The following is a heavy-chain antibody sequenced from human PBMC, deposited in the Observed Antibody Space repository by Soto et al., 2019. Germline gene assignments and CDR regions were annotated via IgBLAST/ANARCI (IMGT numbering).Heavy chain of an antibody. J-gene: IGHJ3*02. CDR2: VTPGGRS. Sequence: QVQLQQWGAGLLKPSETLSLTCAVYGGSFNSYFWNWVRQPPGKGLEWIGEVTPGGRSNYNPSLKTQVTISKDTSKNQFSLEVNSVTAADTAVYFCTTSGRSWPDSFDIWGQGAMVTVSS. CDR3: TTSGRSWPDSFDI. CDR1: GGSFNSYF. D-gene: IGHD6-13*01. V-gene: IGHV4-34*01.